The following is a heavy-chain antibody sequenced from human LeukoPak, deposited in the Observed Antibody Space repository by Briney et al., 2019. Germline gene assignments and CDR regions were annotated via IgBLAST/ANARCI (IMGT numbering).Heavy chain of an antibody. CDR2: IYYSGST. Sequence: SETLSLTCTVSGGSISSSSYYWGWIRQPPGKGLEWIGSIYYSGSTYYNPSLKSRVTISVDTSKNQFSLKLSPVTAADTAVYYCARPGIVGAPGYFDYWGQGTLVTVSS. J-gene: IGHJ4*02. CDR3: ARPGIVGAPGYFDY. V-gene: IGHV4-39*01. D-gene: IGHD1-26*01. CDR1: GGSISSSSYY.